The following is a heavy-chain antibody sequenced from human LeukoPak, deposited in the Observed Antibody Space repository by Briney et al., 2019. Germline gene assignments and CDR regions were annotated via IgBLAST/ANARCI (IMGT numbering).Heavy chain of an antibody. CDR1: GYTFTTYF. D-gene: IGHD4-17*01. Sequence: ASVKVSCKASGYTFTTYFIHWVRQAPGQGLEWLGIINTSGGGTIYAQQFQGRVTMTRDTSTSTVYMELSTLRSEDTAVYYSARAMSYGANDYWGQGTLVTVSS. V-gene: IGHV1-46*01. CDR2: INTSGGGT. J-gene: IGHJ4*02. CDR3: ARAMSYGANDY.